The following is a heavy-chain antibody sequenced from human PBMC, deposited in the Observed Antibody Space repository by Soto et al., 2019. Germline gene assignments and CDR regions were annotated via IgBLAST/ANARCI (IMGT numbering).Heavy chain of an antibody. Sequence: SETLSLTCAVYGGSFSGYYWSWIRQPPGKGLEWIGEINHSGSTNYNPSLKSRVTISVDTSKNQFSLKLSSVTAADTAVYYCARAYSRRPDARDFDYWGQGTLVSVSS. CDR2: INHSGST. CDR1: GGSFSGYY. J-gene: IGHJ4*02. CDR3: ARAYSRRPDARDFDY. D-gene: IGHD6-13*01. V-gene: IGHV4-34*01.